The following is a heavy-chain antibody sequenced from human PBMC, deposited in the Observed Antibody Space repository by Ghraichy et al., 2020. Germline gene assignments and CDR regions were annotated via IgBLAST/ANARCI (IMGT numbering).Heavy chain of an antibody. J-gene: IGHJ6*02. Sequence: SETLSLTCTVSGGSITPNFWSWIRQPPGQGLEWVGYIYYSGSTSYNPSLKSRVAISVDTSKNQFSLKLSSVTAADTAVYYCATHGPRVLISVWGQGTTVTVSS. V-gene: IGHV4-59*08. CDR2: IYYSGST. CDR1: GGSITPNF. CDR3: ATHGPRVLISV. D-gene: IGHD3-16*01.